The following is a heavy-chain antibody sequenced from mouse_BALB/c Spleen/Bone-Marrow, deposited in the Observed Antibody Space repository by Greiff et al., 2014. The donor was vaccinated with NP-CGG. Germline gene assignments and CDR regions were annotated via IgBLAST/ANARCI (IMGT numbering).Heavy chain of an antibody. J-gene: IGHJ4*01. CDR1: GYTFTSYW. D-gene: IGHD1-1*01. Sequence: QVQLQQSGAELAKPGASVKMSCKASGYTFTSYWMHWVKQRPGQGLEWIGYINPSTGYTEYNQKFKDKATLTADKSSSTAYMQLSSLTSEDSAVYYCARPRCYRAYDAMDYWGQGTSVTVSS. CDR2: INPSTGYT. CDR3: ARPRCYRAYDAMDY. V-gene: IGHV1-7*01.